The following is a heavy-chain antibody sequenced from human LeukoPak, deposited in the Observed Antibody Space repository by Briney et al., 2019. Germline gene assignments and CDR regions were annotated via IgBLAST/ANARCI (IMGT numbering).Heavy chain of an antibody. D-gene: IGHD6-19*01. CDR2: IYYSGST. CDR3: ARSGIAVAGYYFDY. Sequence: SETLSLTCPVSGGSISPYYWSWIRQPQGKGLEWIGYIYYSGSTNYNPSLKSRVTISVDTSKNQFSLKLSSVTAADTAVYYCARSGIAVAGYYFDYWGQGTLVTVSS. V-gene: IGHV4-59*12. J-gene: IGHJ4*02. CDR1: GGSISPYY.